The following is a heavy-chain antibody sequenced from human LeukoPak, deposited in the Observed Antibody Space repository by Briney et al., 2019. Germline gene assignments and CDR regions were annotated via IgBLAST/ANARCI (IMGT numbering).Heavy chain of an antibody. J-gene: IGHJ4*02. V-gene: IGHV3-30*02. D-gene: IGHD4-17*01. CDR3: AKGGMTTVYFDY. Sequence: GGSLRLSCAASGFPFRSYAMHWVRQAPGKGLEWVAFIRYDGSYKYYGDSVKGRFTISRDNSKNTLYLQMNSLRAEDTAVYYCAKGGMTTVYFDYWGQGTLVTVSS. CDR2: IRYDGSYK. CDR1: GFPFRSYA.